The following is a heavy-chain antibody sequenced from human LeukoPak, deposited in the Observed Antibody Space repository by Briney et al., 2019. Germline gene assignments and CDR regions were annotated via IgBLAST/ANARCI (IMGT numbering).Heavy chain of an antibody. CDR2: IYYSGST. D-gene: IGHD3-10*01. V-gene: IGHV4-39*01. CDR1: GGSISSSSYY. J-gene: IGHJ4*02. Sequence: SETLSLTCTVPGGSISSSSYYWGWIRQPPGKGLEWIGSIYYSGSTYYNPSLKSRVTVSVDTSKNQFSLKLSSVTAADTAVYYCARHGSYYDYWGQGTLVTVSS. CDR3: ARHGSYYDY.